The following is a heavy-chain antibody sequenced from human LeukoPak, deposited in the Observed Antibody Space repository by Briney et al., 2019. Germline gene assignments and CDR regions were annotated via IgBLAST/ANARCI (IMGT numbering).Heavy chain of an antibody. V-gene: IGHV3-7*01. CDR1: GFTFSTYC. Sequence: GGSLRLSCEASGFTFSTYCMSWFRQAPGKGLEWVADIKKDESEKNYVDSVKGRFTISRDNVKNSLYLQMNSLRAEDTAVYYCARGVVVTAPDAFDIWGQGTMVTVSS. CDR2: IKKDESEK. CDR3: ARGVVVTAPDAFDI. D-gene: IGHD2-21*02. J-gene: IGHJ3*02.